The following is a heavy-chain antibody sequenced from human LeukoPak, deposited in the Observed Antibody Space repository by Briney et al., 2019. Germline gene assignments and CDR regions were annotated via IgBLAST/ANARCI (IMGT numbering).Heavy chain of an antibody. CDR3: AQGHSVILPVSYRWTPDY. J-gene: IGHJ4*02. D-gene: IGHD3-9*01. CDR1: GFTFSTDN. V-gene: IGHV3-21*06. Sequence: GGSLRLSCAASGFTFSTDNMNWVRQAPGKGLEWVSSITSGGTYTYYADSVKGRFTTSRDNAKNSLSLQLSSLRAEDTAVYYCAQGHSVILPVSYRWTPDYWGQGILVTVS. CDR2: ITSGGTYT.